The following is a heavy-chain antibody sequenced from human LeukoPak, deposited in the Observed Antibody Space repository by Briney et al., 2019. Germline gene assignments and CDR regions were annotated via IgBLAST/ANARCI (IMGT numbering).Heavy chain of an antibody. CDR1: GGSISSGGYY. D-gene: IGHD6-13*01. CDR3: ARGLGIAAAGKSDH. V-gene: IGHV4-30-2*01. Sequence: PSQTLSLTCTVSGGSISSGGYYWSWIRQPPGKGLEWIGEINHSGSTNYNPSLKSRVTISVDTSKNQFSLKLSSVTAADTAVYYCARGLGIAAAGKSDHWGQGTLVTVSS. J-gene: IGHJ4*02. CDR2: INHSGST.